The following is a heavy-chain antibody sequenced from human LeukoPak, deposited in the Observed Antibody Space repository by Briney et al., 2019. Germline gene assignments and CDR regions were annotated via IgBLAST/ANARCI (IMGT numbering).Heavy chain of an antibody. CDR1: GFTFTSHD. Sequence: ASVKVSCKASGFTFTSHDFNWVRQATGQGLEWMGWMNPNSGDTGYAQKFQGRVTMTRDTSISTAYMELSSLSVEDTAVYYCARDAQGAAAADDAFDVWGQGTMVTVSS. CDR3: ARDAQGAAAADDAFDV. V-gene: IGHV1-8*01. J-gene: IGHJ3*01. CDR2: MNPNSGDT. D-gene: IGHD6-13*01.